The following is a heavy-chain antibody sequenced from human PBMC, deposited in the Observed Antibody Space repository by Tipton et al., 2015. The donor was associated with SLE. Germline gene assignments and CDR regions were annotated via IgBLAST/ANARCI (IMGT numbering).Heavy chain of an antibody. D-gene: IGHD5-18*01. CDR1: GGSISSGGYY. J-gene: IGHJ6*03. CDR2: ISYSGST. CDR3: ARAGLGYTYYYYMDV. Sequence: TLSLTCTVSGGSISSGGYYWSWIRQSPGKGLEWIGYISYSGSTNYNSSLKSRLTISVDTSKNQFSLKLSSVTAADTAVYYCARAGLGYTYYYYMDVWGKGTTVTVSS. V-gene: IGHV4-31*03.